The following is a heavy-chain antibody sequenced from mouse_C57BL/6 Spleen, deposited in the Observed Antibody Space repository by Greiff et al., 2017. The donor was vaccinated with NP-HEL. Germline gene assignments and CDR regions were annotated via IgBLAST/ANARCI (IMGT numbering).Heavy chain of an antibody. CDR2: IDPSDSYT. Sequence: QVQLQQPGAELVRPGTSVKLSCKASGYTFTSYWMHWVKQRPGQGLEWIGVIDPSDSYTNYNQKFKGKATLTVDTSSSTAYMQLSSLTSEDSAVYYCAPRTSAMDYWGQGTSVTVSS. CDR3: APRTSAMDY. J-gene: IGHJ4*01. V-gene: IGHV1-59*01. CDR1: GYTFTSYW. D-gene: IGHD5-1*01.